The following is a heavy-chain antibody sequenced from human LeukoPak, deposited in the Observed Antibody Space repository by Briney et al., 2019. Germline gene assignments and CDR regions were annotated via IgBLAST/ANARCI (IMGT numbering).Heavy chain of an antibody. CDR3: ARDRRRRWEPIYYFDY. D-gene: IGHD1-26*01. CDR1: GFTFSIYW. CDR2: IKQDGSEK. J-gene: IGHJ4*02. V-gene: IGHV3-7*01. Sequence: GGSLRLSCAASGFTFSIYWMSWVRQAPGKGLEWVANIKQDGSEKYYVDSVKGRFTISRDNAKNSLYLQMNSLRAEDTAVYYCARDRRRRWEPIYYFDYWGQGTLVTVSS.